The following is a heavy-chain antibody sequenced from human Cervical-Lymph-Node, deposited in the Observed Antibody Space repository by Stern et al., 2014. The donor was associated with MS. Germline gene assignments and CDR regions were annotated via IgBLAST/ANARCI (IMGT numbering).Heavy chain of an antibody. Sequence: VQLLESGPGLVKPSETLSLTCTVSGDSISSYYWSWIRQPPGKRLEWIGYIYHTGSTSYNPSLKSRVTISIDTSKRQFSLQLTSVTDADTAVYYCARLHSRLREEFDPWGQGTLVTVSS. J-gene: IGHJ5*02. CDR3: ARLHSRLREEFDP. CDR1: GDSISSYY. CDR2: IYHTGST. V-gene: IGHV4-59*01. D-gene: IGHD1-26*01.